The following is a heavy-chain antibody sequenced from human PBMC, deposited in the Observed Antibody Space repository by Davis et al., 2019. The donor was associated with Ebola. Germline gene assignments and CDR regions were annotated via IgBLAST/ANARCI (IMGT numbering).Heavy chain of an antibody. J-gene: IGHJ6*02. CDR1: GFTFRSYG. V-gene: IGHV3-30*02. D-gene: IGHD1-26*01. CDR2: VRYDGSNK. CDR3: AKDRSPTPWEEIFYYGMDV. Sequence: PGGSLRLSCAASGFTFRSYGMHWVRQAPGKGLEWVAFVRYDGSNKYYADSVKGRFTISRDNFNNTLFLQMNSLRPEDTAVYYCAKDRSPTPWEEIFYYGMDVWGQGTAVTVSS.